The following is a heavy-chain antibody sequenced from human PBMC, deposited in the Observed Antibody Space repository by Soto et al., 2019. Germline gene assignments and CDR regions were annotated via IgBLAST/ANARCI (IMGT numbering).Heavy chain of an antibody. CDR2: ISATGGST. CDR3: AKDRLAGNFDY. Sequence: GGSLRLACAASAFTFNNYAMNWVRQAPGKGLEWVATISATGGSTYYADSVKGRFTISRDNSKNTLYLQMNGLRVEDTAVYYCAKDRLAGNFDYWGQGTQVTVSS. CDR1: AFTFNNYA. V-gene: IGHV3-23*01. J-gene: IGHJ4*02.